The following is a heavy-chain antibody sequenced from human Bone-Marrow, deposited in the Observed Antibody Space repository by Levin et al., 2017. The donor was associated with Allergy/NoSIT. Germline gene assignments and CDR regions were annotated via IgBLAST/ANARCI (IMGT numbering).Heavy chain of an antibody. CDR1: GDFLNRSPYF. D-gene: IGHD1-26*01. CDR3: ARRRGSYFDS. CDR2: IFKSGTT. V-gene: IGHV4-39*02. J-gene: IGHJ4*02. Sequence: SQTLSLTCSVSGDFLNRSPYFWGWVRQPPGKGLEWMGNIFKSGTTQNNPSLKSRVTISIDTSKNHFSLNLTSVTAADTALYYCARRRGSYFDSWGQGILVTVSS.